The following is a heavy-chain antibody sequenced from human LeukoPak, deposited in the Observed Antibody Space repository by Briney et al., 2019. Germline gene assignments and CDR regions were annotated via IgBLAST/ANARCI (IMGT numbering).Heavy chain of an antibody. CDR3: AKDAQRGFDYSNSLEY. D-gene: IGHD4-11*01. Sequence: GGSLRLSCVASQFRFPFSHYGMHWVRQAPGRGLEWVAVIWSDGANQYYADSVRGRFTISRDNSQNTVYLQMNSLRVEDTAVYFCAKDAQRGFDYSNSLEYWGQGTLVTVSS. J-gene: IGHJ4*02. CDR1: QFRFPFSHYG. CDR2: IWSDGANQ. V-gene: IGHV3-33*06.